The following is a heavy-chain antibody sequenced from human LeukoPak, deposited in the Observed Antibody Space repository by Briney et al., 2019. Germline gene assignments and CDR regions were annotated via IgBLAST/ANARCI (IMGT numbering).Heavy chain of an antibody. Sequence: SETLSLTCTVSGGSISSYYWSWIRQPPGKGLEWIGYIYYSGSTNYNPSLKSRVTISVDTSKNQFSLKLSSVTAADTAVYYCARTNYSYGYKCYFDLWGRGTLVTVSS. CDR1: GGSISSYY. CDR2: IYYSGST. J-gene: IGHJ2*01. CDR3: ARTNYSYGYKCYFDL. V-gene: IGHV4-59*01. D-gene: IGHD5-18*01.